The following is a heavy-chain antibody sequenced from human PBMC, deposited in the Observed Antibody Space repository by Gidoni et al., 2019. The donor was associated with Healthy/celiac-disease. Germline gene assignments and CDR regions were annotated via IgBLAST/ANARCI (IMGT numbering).Heavy chain of an antibody. CDR3: AKVWDHYYGSGSPNWFDP. Sequence: EVQLLASGGGLVQPGGSLRLSCSASGFTFSSYAMSWVRQAPGKGLEWVSAISGSGGSTYYADSVKGRFTISRDNSKNTLYLQMNSLRAEDTAVYYCAKVWDHYYGSGSPNWFDPWGQGTLVTVSS. CDR2: ISGSGGST. J-gene: IGHJ5*02. CDR1: GFTFSSYA. D-gene: IGHD3-10*01. V-gene: IGHV3-23*01.